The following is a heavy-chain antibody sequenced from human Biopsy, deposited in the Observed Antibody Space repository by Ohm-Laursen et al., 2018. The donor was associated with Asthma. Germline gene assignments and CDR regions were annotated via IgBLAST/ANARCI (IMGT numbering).Heavy chain of an antibody. D-gene: IGHD6-19*01. V-gene: IGHV4-39*01. CDR2: VYYSGTS. J-gene: IGHJ5*02. CDR3: ARHWSGNGWQDMYNYFDP. CDR1: GDSISTTNY. Sequence: SDTLSLTCSVSGDSISTTNYWSWIRQPPGKRLEWIGSVYYSGTSYYNPSLKGRLTISVDTSKNQFSLNLGSVTAADTAVYYRARHWSGNGWQDMYNYFDPWGRGTLVTVSS.